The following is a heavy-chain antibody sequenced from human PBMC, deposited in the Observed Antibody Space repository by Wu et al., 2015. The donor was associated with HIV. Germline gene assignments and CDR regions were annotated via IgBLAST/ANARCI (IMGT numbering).Heavy chain of an antibody. V-gene: IGHV1-2*02. J-gene: IGHJ4*02. CDR1: GYIFAGYY. CDR3: AIDNGSGIF. D-gene: IGHD6-25*01. Sequence: QVQLVQSGAEVKKPGASVKVSCKASGYIFAGYYMEWVRQTPGQGLEWMGWIDPRSGGTNYAQNFRGRVTLTRDTSLRTAYMELSSLRSDDTAVYYCAIDNGSGIFWGKGTVVTVSA. CDR2: IDPRSGGT.